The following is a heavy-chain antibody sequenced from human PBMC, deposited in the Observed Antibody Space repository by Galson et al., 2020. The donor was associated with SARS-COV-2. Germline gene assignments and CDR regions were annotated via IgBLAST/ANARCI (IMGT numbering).Heavy chain of an antibody. CDR2: MSYSGSP. Sequence: SETLSLTCSVSGGSISSHYWSWLRQPPGKGLEWIAYMSYSGSPNYNPSLKSRVTISVDTSKNQLSLILTSVTAADTAVYYCARHLTYFYDSSDYFPLDYWGQGTLVTVSS. D-gene: IGHD3-22*01. J-gene: IGHJ4*02. CDR3: ARHLTYFYDSSDYFPLDY. CDR1: GGSISSHY. V-gene: IGHV4-59*08.